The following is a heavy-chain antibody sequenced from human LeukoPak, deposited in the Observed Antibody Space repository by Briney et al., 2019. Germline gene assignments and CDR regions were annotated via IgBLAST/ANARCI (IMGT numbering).Heavy chain of an antibody. CDR1: GYSISSGSF. D-gene: IGHD3-10*01. V-gene: IGHV4-38-2*02. CDR3: ARDISSVLNWFDP. CDR2: IYESGST. J-gene: IGHJ5*02. Sequence: PSETLSLTCTVSGYSISSGSFWGWIRQPPGKGLEWIGSIYESGSTYYNPSLKSRVTISIDTSKNQFSLRLSSVTAADTAVYYCARDISSVLNWFDPWGQGSLVTVSS.